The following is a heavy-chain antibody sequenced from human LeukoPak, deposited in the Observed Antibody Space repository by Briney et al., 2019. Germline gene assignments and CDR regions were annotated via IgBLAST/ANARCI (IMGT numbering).Heavy chain of an antibody. V-gene: IGHV3-30*02. CDR2: IRYDGSNK. J-gene: IGHJ4*02. CDR3: ARDRSGLGKDYDSSGAIDY. D-gene: IGHD3-22*01. CDR1: GFTFSSYG. Sequence: GGSLRLSCAASGFTFSSYGMHWVRQAPGKGLEWVAFIRYDGSNKYYADSVKGRFTISRDNSKNTLYLQMNSLRAEDTAVYYCARDRSGLGKDYDSSGAIDYWGQGTLVTVSS.